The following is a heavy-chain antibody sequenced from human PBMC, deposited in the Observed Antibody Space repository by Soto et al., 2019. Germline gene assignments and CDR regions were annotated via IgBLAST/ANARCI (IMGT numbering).Heavy chain of an antibody. CDR1: GYTFSSYH. Sequence: QIQLVQSGAEVKKPGASVKVSCKASGYTFSSYHITWVRQAPGQGLEWMGWISAYNGDTNYAQNLQGRVTMTTDPSTSTAYMELRSLRSDDTAVYYCARDLPPVDYWGQGTLVTVSS. CDR3: ARDLPPVDY. J-gene: IGHJ4*02. CDR2: ISAYNGDT. V-gene: IGHV1-18*01.